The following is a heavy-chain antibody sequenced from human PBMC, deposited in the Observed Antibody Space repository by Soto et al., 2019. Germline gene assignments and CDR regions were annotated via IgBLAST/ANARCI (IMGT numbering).Heavy chain of an antibody. J-gene: IGHJ3*02. V-gene: IGHV4-34*01. CDR2: INHSGST. D-gene: IGHD1-26*01. Sequence: SETLSLTCAVYGGSFSGYYWSWIRQPPGKWLEWIGEINHSGSTNYNPSLKSRVTISVDTSKNQFSLKLSSVTAADTAVYYCARAYSGSYEGAFDIWGQGXMVTV. CDR1: GGSFSGYY. CDR3: ARAYSGSYEGAFDI.